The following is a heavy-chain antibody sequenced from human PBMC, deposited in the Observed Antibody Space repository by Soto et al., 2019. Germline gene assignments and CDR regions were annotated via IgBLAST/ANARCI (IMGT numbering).Heavy chain of an antibody. J-gene: IGHJ4*02. V-gene: IGHV1-18*01. CDR3: ARGREFGVVAYDY. D-gene: IGHD2-15*01. Sequence: QVQLVQSGAEVKKPGASVKVSCKASGYTFTSYGISWVRQALGEGLDRMGWISAYNGNTKNAQKLQVRVTMTTDTSTSTAYMELRSLRSDDTAVYYCARGREFGVVAYDYWGQGTLVTVSS. CDR1: GYTFTSYG. CDR2: ISAYNGNT.